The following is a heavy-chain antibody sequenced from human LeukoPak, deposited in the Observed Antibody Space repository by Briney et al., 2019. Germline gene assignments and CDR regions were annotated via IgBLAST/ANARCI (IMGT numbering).Heavy chain of an antibody. CDR3: ARDPSIVGATECYFDY. CDR1: GFTFSSYG. J-gene: IGHJ4*02. CDR2: IWYDGSNK. Sequence: GGSLRLSCAAFGFTFSSYGMHWVRQAPGKGLEWVAVIWYDGSNKYYADSVKGRFTISRDNSKNTLYLQMNSLRAEDTAVYYCARDPSIVGATECYFDYWGQGTLVTVSS. V-gene: IGHV3-33*01. D-gene: IGHD1-26*01.